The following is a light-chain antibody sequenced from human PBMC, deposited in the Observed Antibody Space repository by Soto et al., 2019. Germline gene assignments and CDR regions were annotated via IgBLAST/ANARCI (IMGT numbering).Light chain of an antibody. V-gene: IGKV3-20*01. CDR2: YPS. CDR3: HQYGSSPHT. Sequence: NMLTQSQGTLSLCPGAKGSPPCRASQSVSSSYLAWYQQKPGQAPRLLSSYPSSRATGIPDRFSGSGSGTDFTLTISRLEPEDFAVYYCHQYGSSPHTFGQRRLL. CDR1: QSVSSSY. J-gene: IGKJ5*01.